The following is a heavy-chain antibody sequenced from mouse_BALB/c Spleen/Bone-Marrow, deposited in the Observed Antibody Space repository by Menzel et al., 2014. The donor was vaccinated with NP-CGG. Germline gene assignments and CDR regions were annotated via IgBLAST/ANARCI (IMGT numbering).Heavy chain of an antibody. CDR3: ATYYGYDRRFAY. J-gene: IGHJ3*01. Sequence: EVKLVESGAELVKPGASVKLSCTASGFNIKDTYMHWVKQRPEQGLEWIGRIDPANGNTKYDPKFQGKATITADTSSNTAYLQLSSLTSEDTAVYYCATYYGYDRRFAYWGQGTLVTVSA. CDR1: GFNIKDTY. V-gene: IGHV14-3*02. CDR2: IDPANGNT. D-gene: IGHD2-14*01.